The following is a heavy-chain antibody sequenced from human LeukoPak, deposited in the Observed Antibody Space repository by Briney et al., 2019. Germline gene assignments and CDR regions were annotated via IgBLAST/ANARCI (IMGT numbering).Heavy chain of an antibody. CDR1: GFTFDDYG. Sequence: PGGSLRLSCAASGFTFDDYGMSWVRQAPGKGLEWVSDIHWNGGSAGYADPVKGRFTISRDNAKNSLYLQMNSLRAEDTALYYCARGDSSSSQFDHWGQGTLVTVSS. J-gene: IGHJ4*02. D-gene: IGHD6-6*01. CDR2: IHWNGGSA. V-gene: IGHV3-20*04. CDR3: ARGDSSSSQFDH.